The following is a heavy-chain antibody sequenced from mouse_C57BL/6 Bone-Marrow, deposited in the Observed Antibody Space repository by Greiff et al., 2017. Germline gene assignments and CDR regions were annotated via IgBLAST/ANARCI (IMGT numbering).Heavy chain of an antibody. D-gene: IGHD1-1*01. CDR1: GYTFTSYW. V-gene: IGHV1-74*01. Sequence: QVQLQQPGAELVKPGASVKVSCKASGYTFTSYWMHWVKQRPGQGLEWIGRIHPSDSDTNYNQKFKGKATLTVDKSSSTAYMQLSSLTSEDSAVYYCALKGVTTVVATGYFDYWGQGTTLTVSS. CDR3: ALKGVTTVVATGYFDY. CDR2: IHPSDSDT. J-gene: IGHJ2*01.